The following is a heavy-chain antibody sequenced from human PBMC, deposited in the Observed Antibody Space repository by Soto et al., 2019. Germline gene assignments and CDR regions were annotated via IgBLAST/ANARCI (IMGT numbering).Heavy chain of an antibody. CDR2: ISAYNGNT. CDR3: ARSRYSSSSYYYYGMDV. J-gene: IGHJ6*02. CDR1: GYTFTSYG. D-gene: IGHD6-6*01. V-gene: IGHV1-18*01. Sequence: QVQLVQSGAEVKKPGASVKVSCKASGYTFTSYGISWVRQAPGQGLEWMGWISAYNGNTNYAQKLQGRVTMTTDTSTSTAYLELRSLRSDDTAVYYCARSRYSSSSYYYYGMDVWGQGTTVTVSS.